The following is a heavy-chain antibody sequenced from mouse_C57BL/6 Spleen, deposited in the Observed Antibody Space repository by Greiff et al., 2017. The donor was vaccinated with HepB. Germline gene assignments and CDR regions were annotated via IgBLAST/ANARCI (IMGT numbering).Heavy chain of an antibody. Sequence: EVQLQESGPGLVKPSQSLSLTCSVTGYSITSGYYWNWIRQFPGNKLEWMGYISYDGSNNYNPSLKNRISITRDTSKNQVFLKLNSVTTEDTATYYCARDGDRLGAMDYWGQGTSVTVSS. CDR1: GYSITSGYY. D-gene: IGHD4-1*01. J-gene: IGHJ4*01. CDR3: ARDGDRLGAMDY. V-gene: IGHV3-6*01. CDR2: ISYDGSN.